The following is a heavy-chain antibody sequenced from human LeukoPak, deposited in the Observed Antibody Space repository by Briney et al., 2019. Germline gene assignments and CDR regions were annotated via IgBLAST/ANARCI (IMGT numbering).Heavy chain of an antibody. V-gene: IGHV3-15*01. D-gene: IGHD4-17*01. J-gene: IGHJ4*02. CDR1: GFTFSSYA. Sequence: GGSLRLSCVASGFTFSSYAMSWVRQAPGKGLEWVGRIKRKSDGGTTDYAAPVKGRFTISRDDSKNTLYLQMNSLKTEDTAVYYCTTEDYGDYVSPHWGQGTLVTVSS. CDR2: IKRKSDGGTT. CDR3: TTEDYGDYVSPH.